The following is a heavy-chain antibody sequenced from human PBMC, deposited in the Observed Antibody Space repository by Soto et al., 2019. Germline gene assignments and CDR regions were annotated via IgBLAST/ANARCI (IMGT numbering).Heavy chain of an antibody. V-gene: IGHV4-34*01. J-gene: IGHJ4*02. Sequence: SETLSLTCAVYGGSFSGYYWTWIRQPPGTGLEWIGEINHSGSTNYNPSLKSRVTISVDTSKNQFSLKLTSVTAADTAVYYCARDTITGLFHYWGQATLVTVPS. CDR1: GGSFSGYY. D-gene: IGHD1-1*01. CDR2: INHSGST. CDR3: ARDTITGLFHY.